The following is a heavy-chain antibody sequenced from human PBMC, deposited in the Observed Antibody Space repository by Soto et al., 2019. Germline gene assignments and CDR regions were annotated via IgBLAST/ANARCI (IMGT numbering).Heavy chain of an antibody. CDR2: VRGDNGHT. CDR3: AGDRGYCRSGTCYREWFDP. Sequence: QVQLVQSGAEVKKPGASVKVSCKASGYTFTTHGISWVRQVPGQGLEWMGWVRGDNGHTNYAQSLQGRVTMTTDTSTNTADMELRSLRSDDTAVYCGAGDRGYCRSGTCYREWFDPCGQGTLVTVSS. V-gene: IGHV1-18*01. D-gene: IGHD2-15*01. CDR1: GYTFTTHG. J-gene: IGHJ5*02.